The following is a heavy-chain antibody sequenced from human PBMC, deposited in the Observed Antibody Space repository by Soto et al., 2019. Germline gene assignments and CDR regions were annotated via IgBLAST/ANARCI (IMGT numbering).Heavy chain of an antibody. Sequence: ASVKVSCKASGYTFTSYGISWVRQAPGQGLEWMGWISANNGNTIYTQKFQGRVTVTTDTSTNTAYMELRSLRSGDTAVYYCARDRDFWSGYFLFWGQGTLVTVSS. CDR1: GYTFTSYG. CDR2: ISANNGNT. CDR3: ARDRDFWSGYFLF. J-gene: IGHJ4*02. D-gene: IGHD3-3*01. V-gene: IGHV1-18*04.